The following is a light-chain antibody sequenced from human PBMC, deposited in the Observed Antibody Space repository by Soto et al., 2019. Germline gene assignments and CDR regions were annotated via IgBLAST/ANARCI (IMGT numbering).Light chain of an antibody. Sequence: EIVLTQSPATLSLSPGERATLSCRASQSVSSYLAWYQQKPGQAPRLLIYDASNRATGIPARFSGSGSGTDFSLTISSLEPEDFAVYYCKQRRNWIKFGGGTKVDIK. CDR1: QSVSSY. J-gene: IGKJ4*02. CDR3: KQRRNWIK. V-gene: IGKV3-11*01. CDR2: DAS.